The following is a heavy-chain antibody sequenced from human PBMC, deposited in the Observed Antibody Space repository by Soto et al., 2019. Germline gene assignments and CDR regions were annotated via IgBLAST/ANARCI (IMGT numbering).Heavy chain of an antibody. Sequence: ASVKVSCKASGDTFTSYDINCVRQATGQGLEWMGWMNPNSGNTGYAQKFQGRVTMTRNTSISTAYMELSSLRSEDTAVYYCARLWYLVGYFYYYMDVRAKGTTVTVS. D-gene: IGHD2-21*01. CDR1: GDTFTSYD. V-gene: IGHV1-8*01. J-gene: IGHJ6*03. CDR2: MNPNSGNT. CDR3: ARLWYLVGYFYYYMDV.